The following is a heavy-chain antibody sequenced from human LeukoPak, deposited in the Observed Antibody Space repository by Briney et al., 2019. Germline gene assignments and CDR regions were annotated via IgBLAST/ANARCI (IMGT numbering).Heavy chain of an antibody. CDR3: ARVVKQLGRLYYFDY. V-gene: IGHV4-39*07. Sequence: SETLSLTCTVSGGSISSSSYYWSWIRQPPGKGLEWIGEINHSGSTNYNPSLKSRVTISVDTSKNQFSLKLSSVTAADTAVYYCARVVKQLGRLYYFDYWGQGTLVTVSS. D-gene: IGHD6-6*01. CDR2: INHSGST. J-gene: IGHJ4*02. CDR1: GGSISSSSYY.